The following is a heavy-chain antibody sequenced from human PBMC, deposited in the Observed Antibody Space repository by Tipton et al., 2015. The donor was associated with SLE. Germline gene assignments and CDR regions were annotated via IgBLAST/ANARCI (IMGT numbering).Heavy chain of an antibody. CDR1: GGSISSSSYY. D-gene: IGHD6-19*01. V-gene: IGHV4-61*02. CDR3: ARETSSLFDY. J-gene: IGHJ4*02. CDR2: IYTSGST. Sequence: TLSLTCTVSGGSISSSSYYWCWIRQPAGKGLEWIGRIYTSGSTNYNPSLKSRVTMSVDTSKNQFSLKLSSVTAADTAVYYCARETSSLFDYWGQGTLVTVSS.